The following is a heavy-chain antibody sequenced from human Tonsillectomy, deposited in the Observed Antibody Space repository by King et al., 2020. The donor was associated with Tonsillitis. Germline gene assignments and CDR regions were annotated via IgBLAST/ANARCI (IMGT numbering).Heavy chain of an antibody. J-gene: IGHJ4*02. CDR1: GFTLSSYV. CDR3: AKEQWSGDSGEGGTGGFDY. V-gene: IGHV3-23*04. Sequence: VQLVESGGGLVQPGGSLRLSCAASGFTLSSYVMSWVRQAPGKGLEWVSAISGSGGSTYYADSVKGRFTISRDNSKNTLYLQMNSLRAEDTAVYYCAKEQWSGDSGEGGTGGFDYWGQGTLVTVSS. CDR2: ISGSGGST. D-gene: IGHD3-10*01.